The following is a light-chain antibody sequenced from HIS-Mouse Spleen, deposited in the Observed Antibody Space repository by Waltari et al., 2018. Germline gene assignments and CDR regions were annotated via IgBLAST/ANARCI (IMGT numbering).Light chain of an antibody. CDR3: YSTDSSGNHRV. CDR2: EDS. V-gene: IGLV3-10*01. Sequence: SYELTQPPSVSVSPGQTARITCSGDALPKKYAYWYRQKSGQAPVRVIYEDSKRPSGIPVRFSGSSSGTMATLTISGAQVEDEADYYCYSTDSSGNHRVFGGGTKLTVL. CDR1: ALPKKY. J-gene: IGLJ2*01.